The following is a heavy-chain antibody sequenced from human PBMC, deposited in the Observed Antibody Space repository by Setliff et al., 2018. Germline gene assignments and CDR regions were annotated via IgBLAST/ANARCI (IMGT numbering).Heavy chain of an antibody. CDR3: TRGDTSTFWD. Sequence: SETLSLTCSVPGGSITSDYWSWIRQPPGKGLEWIGYMYNSGSTNYNPSLKSRVTISVDRSKNQFSLKLTSVTAADTAVYYCTRGDTSTFWDWGQGTLVTVSS. V-gene: IGHV4-59*01. D-gene: IGHD5-18*01. CDR2: MYNSGST. J-gene: IGHJ4*02. CDR1: GGSITSDY.